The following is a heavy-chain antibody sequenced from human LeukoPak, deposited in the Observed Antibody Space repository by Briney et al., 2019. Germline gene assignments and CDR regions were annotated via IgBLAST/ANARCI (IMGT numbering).Heavy chain of an antibody. V-gene: IGHV3-23*01. CDR3: ARDFYDSSGYYYDY. Sequence: PGGSLRLFCAASGFTFSDFTMSRVRQAPGKGLEWVSAISASADKTYYADSVKGRFTISRDNSKGTLYLQMNSLRAEDTALYYCARDFYDSSGYYYDYWGQGTLVTVSS. D-gene: IGHD3-22*01. CDR1: GFTFSDFT. CDR2: ISASADKT. J-gene: IGHJ4*02.